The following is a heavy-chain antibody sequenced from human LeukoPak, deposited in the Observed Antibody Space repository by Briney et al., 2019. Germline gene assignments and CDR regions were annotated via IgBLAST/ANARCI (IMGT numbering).Heavy chain of an antibody. D-gene: IGHD3-10*01. Sequence: PSETLSHTCTVSGASIISSSYYWGWIRQPPGKGLEWIGHIEYSGSTYYNPSLKSRVTISVDTSKNQFSLNLSSVIAADTAVYYCARIWFGEYQADYWGQGTLVTVSS. J-gene: IGHJ4*02. CDR3: ARIWFGEYQADY. CDR1: GASIISSSYY. CDR2: IEYSGST. V-gene: IGHV4-39*01.